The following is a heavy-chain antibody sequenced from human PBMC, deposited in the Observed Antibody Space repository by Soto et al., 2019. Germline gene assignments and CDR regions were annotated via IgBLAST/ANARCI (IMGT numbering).Heavy chain of an antibody. Sequence: SETLSLTCAVSGGSIISSNWWSWVRQPPGKGLEWIGEIYHSGSTNYNPSLKSRVTISVDTSKNQFSLKLSSVTAADTAVYYCAAGYCSGGSCYSDYGMDVWGQGTTVTVSS. CDR1: GGSIISSNW. V-gene: IGHV4-4*02. D-gene: IGHD2-15*01. CDR3: AAGYCSGGSCYSDYGMDV. J-gene: IGHJ6*02. CDR2: IYHSGST.